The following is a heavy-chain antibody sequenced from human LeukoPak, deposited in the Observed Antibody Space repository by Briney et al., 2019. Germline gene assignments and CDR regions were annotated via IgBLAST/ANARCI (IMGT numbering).Heavy chain of an antibody. J-gene: IGHJ5*02. CDR2: IYHSGST. D-gene: IGHD6-13*01. Sequence: TSETLSLTCTVSGYSISSGYYWGWIRQPPGKGLEWIGSIYHSGSTYYNPSLKSRVTISVDTSKNQFSLKLSSVTAADTAVYYCARASNGIAAAGSLDIRFDPWGQGTLVTVSS. V-gene: IGHV4-38-2*02. CDR1: GYSISSGYY. CDR3: ARASNGIAAAGSLDIRFDP.